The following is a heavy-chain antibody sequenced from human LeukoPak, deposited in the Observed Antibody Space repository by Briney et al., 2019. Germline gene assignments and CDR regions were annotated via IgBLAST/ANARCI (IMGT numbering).Heavy chain of an antibody. D-gene: IGHD4-17*01. V-gene: IGHV3-33*01. CDR2: IWYDGRDE. CDR1: GFTFSNHG. CDR3: ASVSGDGDPTHYGMDV. J-gene: IGHJ6*04. Sequence: PGGSLRLSCVASGFTFSNHGMHWVRQAPGKGMEWVAVIWYDGRDEYYEDSVKGRFTVSRDNSKNALYLQMHSLRVEDTAVYYCASVSGDGDPTHYGMDVWGKGTTVTVSS.